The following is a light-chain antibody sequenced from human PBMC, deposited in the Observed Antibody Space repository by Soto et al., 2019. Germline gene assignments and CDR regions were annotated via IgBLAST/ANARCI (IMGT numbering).Light chain of an antibody. J-gene: IGLJ2*01. CDR1: SSEVGGYNY. CDR3: SSYTSSSTLVV. V-gene: IGLV2-14*01. Sequence: QSALTQPASVSGSPGQSITISCTGTSSEVGGYNYVSWYQQHPGKAPKLMIYYVSNRPSGVSNRFSGSKSGNTASLTISGLQAEDEADYYCSSYTSSSTLVVFGGGTQLTVL. CDR2: YVS.